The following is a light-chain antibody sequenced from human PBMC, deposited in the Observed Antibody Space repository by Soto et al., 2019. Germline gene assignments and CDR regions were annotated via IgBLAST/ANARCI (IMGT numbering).Light chain of an antibody. V-gene: IGLV1-51*02. J-gene: IGLJ1*01. CDR2: ENN. CDR3: GTWDSSLSAFYI. Sequence: QSVLTQPPSVSAAPGQKVTISCSGSSSNIGNNYVSWYQQLPGTAPKLLIYENNKRPSGIPDRFSGSKSGTSATLGITGLQTGDEADYYCGTWDSSLSAFYIFRTETKVTVL. CDR1: SSNIGNNY.